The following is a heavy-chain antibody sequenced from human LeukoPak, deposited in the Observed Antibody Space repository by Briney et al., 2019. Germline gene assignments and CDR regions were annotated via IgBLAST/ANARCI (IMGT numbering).Heavy chain of an antibody. J-gene: IGHJ4*02. D-gene: IGHD1-26*01. CDR1: GFTFSSYA. CDR3: AKGSLPSDY. V-gene: IGHV3-23*01. CDR2: IRGSAGSI. Sequence: GGSLRLSCAASGFTFSSYAMGCVRQAPGKGLEWVSAIRGSAGSIYYADCVKGRFTISRDNSKNTLYLQMNSLRAEDTAVYYCAKGSLPSDYWGQGTLVTVSS.